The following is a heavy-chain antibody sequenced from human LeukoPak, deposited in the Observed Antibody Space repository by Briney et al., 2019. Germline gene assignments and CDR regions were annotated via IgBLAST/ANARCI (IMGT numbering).Heavy chain of an antibody. J-gene: IGHJ4*02. D-gene: IGHD3-22*01. V-gene: IGHV3-43*02. Sequence: GGSLRLSCAASGFTFDDYAMHWVRQAPGKGLEWVSLISGDGGSTCYADSVKGRFTISRDNSKNSLYLQMNSLRTEDTALYYCARTTYYYDSSGYLLWGQGALVTVSS. CDR1: GFTFDDYA. CDR2: ISGDGGST. CDR3: ARTTYYYDSSGYLL.